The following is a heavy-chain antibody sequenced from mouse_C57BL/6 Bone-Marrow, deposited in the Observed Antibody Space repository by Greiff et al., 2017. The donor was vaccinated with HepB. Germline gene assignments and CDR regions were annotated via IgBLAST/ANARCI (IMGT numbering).Heavy chain of an antibody. Sequence: VQLQESGPGLVQPSQSLSITCTVSGFSLTSYGVHWVRQSPGKGLEWLGVIWSGGSTDYNAAFISRLSISKDNSKSQVFFKMNSLQADDTAIYYCARNLLWLRRGDWYFDVWGTGTTVTVSS. J-gene: IGHJ1*03. CDR1: GFSLTSYG. CDR3: ARNLLWLRRGDWYFDV. V-gene: IGHV2-2*01. CDR2: IWSGGST. D-gene: IGHD2-2*01.